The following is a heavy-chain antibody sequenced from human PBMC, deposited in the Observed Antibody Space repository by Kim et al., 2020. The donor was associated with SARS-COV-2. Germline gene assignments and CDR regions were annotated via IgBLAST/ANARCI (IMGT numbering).Heavy chain of an antibody. J-gene: IGHJ4*02. D-gene: IGHD2-2*01. CDR3: AREGDIVVVPAAMGFFDY. V-gene: IGHV3-30*01. Sequence: KGRFTISSDNSKNTLYLQMNSLRAEDTAVYYCAREGDIVVVPAAMGFFDYWGQGTLVTVSS.